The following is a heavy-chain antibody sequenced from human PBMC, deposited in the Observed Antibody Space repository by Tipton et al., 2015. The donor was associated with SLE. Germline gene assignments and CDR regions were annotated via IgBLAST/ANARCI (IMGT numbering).Heavy chain of an antibody. D-gene: IGHD3-22*01. CDR1: DGSITSYY. CDR2: IYYTGTT. J-gene: IGHJ4*02. Sequence: TLSLTCSVSDGSITSYYWSWIRQPPGKGLEWIGHIYYTGTTYYNPSLKSRLTLSLDTSKNQFSLKMISVTAADTAVYYCARATLGIVVVFDYWGQGTLVTVSS. V-gene: IGHV4-59*08. CDR3: ARATLGIVVVFDY.